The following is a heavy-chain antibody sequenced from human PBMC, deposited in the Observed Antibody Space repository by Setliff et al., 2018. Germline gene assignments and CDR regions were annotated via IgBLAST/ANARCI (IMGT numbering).Heavy chain of an antibody. J-gene: IGHJ4*02. V-gene: IGHV3-49*04. Sequence: PGGSLRLSCTTSGFTFGDYAITWVRQAPGKGLEWVGFIRGKPSSGTTEYAASVKGRLTISRDDSKSIAYLQMSGLKTEDTALYYCTPWTGTSRLHYWGQGTLVTVSS. CDR1: GFTFGDYA. CDR3: TPWTGTSRLHY. CDR2: IRGKPSSGTT. D-gene: IGHD1-7*01.